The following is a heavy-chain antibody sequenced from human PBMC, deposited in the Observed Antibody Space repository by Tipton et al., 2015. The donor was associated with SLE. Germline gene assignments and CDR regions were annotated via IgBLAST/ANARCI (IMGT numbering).Heavy chain of an antibody. CDR1: GVSISHYY. D-gene: IGHD3-10*01. Sequence: LRLSCTVSGVSISHYYWSWIRQPPGKGLEWIGCISHSGSTNYNPSLKSRVTISADTSKNQFSLRVNSVTSAGTAVYYCARDWRGYYGSQAYYYYGMDVWGQGTTVIVSS. V-gene: IGHV4-59*01. CDR2: ISHSGST. J-gene: IGHJ6*02. CDR3: ARDWRGYYGSQAYYYYGMDV.